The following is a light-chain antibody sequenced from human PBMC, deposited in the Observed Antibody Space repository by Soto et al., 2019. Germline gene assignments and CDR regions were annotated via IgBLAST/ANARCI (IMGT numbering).Light chain of an antibody. V-gene: IGKV1-27*01. CDR3: QNYNSGPPTLT. CDR2: AAS. J-gene: IGKJ4*01. Sequence: DIQMTQSPSSLSASVGDRVTITCRASHGISNYLAWYQQKPGKVPKLLIYAASTVQSGVPSRFSGSGSGTDFTLTISSLQPEDVATYYCQNYNSGPPTLTFGGGTRVEIK. CDR1: HGISNY.